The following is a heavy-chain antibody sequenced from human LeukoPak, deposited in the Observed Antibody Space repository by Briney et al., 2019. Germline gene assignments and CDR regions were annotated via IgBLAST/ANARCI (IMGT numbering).Heavy chain of an antibody. CDR2: INWNGGST. D-gene: IGHD6-6*01. Sequence: GGSLRLSCAASGFTFDDYGMSWVRQAPGKGLEWVSGINWNGGSTGYADSVKGRFTISRDNAKNSLYLQMNSLRAEDMALYYCAKDIGSSSSDPTFDYWGQGTLVTVSS. V-gene: IGHV3-20*04. CDR3: AKDIGSSSSDPTFDY. J-gene: IGHJ4*02. CDR1: GFTFDDYG.